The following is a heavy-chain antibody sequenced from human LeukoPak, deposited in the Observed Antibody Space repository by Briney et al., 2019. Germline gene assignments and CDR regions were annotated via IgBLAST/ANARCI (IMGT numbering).Heavy chain of an antibody. Sequence: GGSLRLSCAASGFTFSSYSMNWVRQAPGKGLEWVSSISSSSSYIYYADSVNGRFTISRDNSQNTLYLEMNSLTAEDTAVYYCAKELRSHTGWPFDYWGQGALVTVSS. CDR3: AKELRSHTGWPFDY. D-gene: IGHD6-19*01. CDR1: GFTFSSYS. CDR2: ISSSSSYI. V-gene: IGHV3-21*04. J-gene: IGHJ4*02.